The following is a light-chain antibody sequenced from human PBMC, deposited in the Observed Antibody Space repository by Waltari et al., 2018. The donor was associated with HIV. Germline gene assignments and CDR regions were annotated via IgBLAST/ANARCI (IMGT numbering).Light chain of an antibody. CDR1: SSDVGGYNL. V-gene: IGLV2-23*02. CDR2: EVR. J-gene: IGLJ3*02. CDR3: LSYGGTSFWV. Sequence: QSALTQPASASGSPGQSFTISCTGTSSDVGGYNLVSWYRQHPGKAPKLMIYEVRKRPSGASHRFSGSKSGNTASLTISGLRAEDEGDYYCLSYGGTSFWVFGGGTRVTVL.